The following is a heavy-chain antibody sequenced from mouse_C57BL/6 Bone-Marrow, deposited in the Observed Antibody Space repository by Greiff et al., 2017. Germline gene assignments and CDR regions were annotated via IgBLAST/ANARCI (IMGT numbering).Heavy chain of an antibody. D-gene: IGHD4-1*01. CDR2: IYPTSGRT. CDR1: GYTFTSYW. CDR3: ARSGPLGRSFDY. Sequence: VQLQQPGAELVQPGASVKMSCKASGYTFTSYWITWVKQRPGQGLEWIGDIYPTSGRTNYNEKFKSKAILTVDTASSTAYMQLSSLTSEDSAVFDCARSGPLGRSFDYWGQGTTLTVSA. J-gene: IGHJ2*01. V-gene: IGHV1-55*01.